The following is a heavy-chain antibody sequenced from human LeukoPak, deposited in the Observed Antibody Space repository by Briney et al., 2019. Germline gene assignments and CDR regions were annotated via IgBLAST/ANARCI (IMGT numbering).Heavy chain of an antibody. CDR2: ISWDGGST. CDR3: AKNYFDSSGYYFAIDY. Sequence: SGGSLRLSCAASGFTFDDYAMHWVRQVPGKGLEWVSLISWDGGSTYYADSVKGRFTISRDNSKNSLYLQMNSLRAEDTALYYCAKNYFDSSGYYFAIDYWGQGTLVTVSS. CDR1: GFTFDDYA. D-gene: IGHD3-22*01. V-gene: IGHV3-43D*03. J-gene: IGHJ4*02.